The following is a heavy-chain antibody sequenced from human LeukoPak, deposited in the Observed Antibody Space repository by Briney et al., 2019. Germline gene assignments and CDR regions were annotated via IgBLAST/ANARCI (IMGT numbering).Heavy chain of an antibody. V-gene: IGHV1-2*02. CDR1: GYTFTGYY. CDR2: INPNSGGT. CDR3: STEDKYCTTTTCADY. J-gene: IGHJ4*02. D-gene: IGHD2-2*01. Sequence: ASVKVSCKASGYTFTGYYMHWVRQALGQGLEWMGWINPNSGGTNFAQKFQDRVTMTRDTSISTAYLELSRLTSDDTAVYYCSTEDKYCTTTTCADYWGQGTLVTVSS.